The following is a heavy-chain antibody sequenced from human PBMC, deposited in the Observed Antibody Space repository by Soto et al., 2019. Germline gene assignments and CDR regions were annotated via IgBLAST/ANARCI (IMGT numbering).Heavy chain of an antibody. CDR3: ARGSPSHFFFQAEDGIRDTVPVSAFLLNRSSDL. CDR2: IYDSGST. V-gene: IGHV4-59*01. Sequence: KGLEWIGYIYDSGSTNYNPSLKSRVTISVDTSNNQFSLKLSSVTAADTAVYYCARGSPSHFFFQAEDGIRDTVPVSAFLLNRSSDL. J-gene: IGHJ2*01. D-gene: IGHD3-3*02.